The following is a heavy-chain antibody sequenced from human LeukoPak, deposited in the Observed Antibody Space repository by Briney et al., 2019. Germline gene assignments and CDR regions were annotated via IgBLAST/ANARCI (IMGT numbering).Heavy chain of an antibody. V-gene: IGHV1-58*01. J-gene: IGHJ3*02. CDR3: AAALRSSVVVTPDDAFDI. CDR1: GFTFTSSA. CDR2: IVVGSGNT. Sequence: GASVKVSCKASGFTFTSSAVQWVRQARGQRLEWIGWIVVGSGNTNYAQKFQERVTITRDMSTSTAYMELSSLRSEDTAVYYCAAALRSSVVVTPDDAFDIWGQGTTVTVSS. D-gene: IGHD3-22*01.